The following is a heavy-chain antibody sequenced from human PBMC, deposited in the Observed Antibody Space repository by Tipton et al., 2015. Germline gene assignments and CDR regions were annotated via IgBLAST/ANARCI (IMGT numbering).Heavy chain of an antibody. CDR2: IRNSKYA. Sequence: TLSLTCNVSGYSLSTGHCWGWVRQSPGKGLEWIGYIRNSKYAFYNPSLESRVTISVHTSKTQFSLKLISVTAADTAVYHCARDSFGYYSFDSWGPGTLVTVSS. CDR3: ARDSFGYYSFDS. CDR1: GYSLSTGHC. J-gene: IGHJ4*02. V-gene: IGHV4-38-2*02. D-gene: IGHD5-18*01.